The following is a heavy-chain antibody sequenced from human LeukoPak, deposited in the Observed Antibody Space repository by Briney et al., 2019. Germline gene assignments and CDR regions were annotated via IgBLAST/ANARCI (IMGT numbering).Heavy chain of an antibody. J-gene: IGHJ4*02. CDR1: GGSFSGYY. V-gene: IGHV4-34*01. D-gene: IGHD3-3*01. CDR2: INHSGST. Sequence: SETLSLTCAVYGGSFSGYYWSWIRQPPGKGQEWIGEINHSGSTNYNPSLKSRVTISVDTSKNQFSLKLSSVTAADTAVYYCARALPDFWSGYRPTSYFDYWGQGTLVTVSS. CDR3: ARALPDFWSGYRPTSYFDY.